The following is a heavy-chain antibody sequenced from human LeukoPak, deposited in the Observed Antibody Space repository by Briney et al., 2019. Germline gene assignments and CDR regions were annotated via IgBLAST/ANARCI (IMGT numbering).Heavy chain of an antibody. CDR3: ARESSGYSSTVDY. V-gene: IGHV3-48*03. D-gene: IGHD5-18*01. J-gene: IGHJ4*02. CDR2: ISSIGCTI. CDR1: GFTFSSYE. Sequence: QSGGSLRLSCAASGFTFSSYEMNWVRQAPGKGLEWVSYISSIGCTIYYVDSVKGRFTISRDNAKNSLYLQMNSLRAEDTAAYYCARESSGYSSTVDYWGQGTLVTVSS.